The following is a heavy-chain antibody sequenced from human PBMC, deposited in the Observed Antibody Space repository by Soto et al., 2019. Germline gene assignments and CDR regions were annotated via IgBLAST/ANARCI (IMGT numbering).Heavy chain of an antibody. D-gene: IGHD4-17*01. CDR2: IFYTGSA. CDR1: GASIRTGVYY. CDR3: ARDRKDYQDI. V-gene: IGHV4-31*03. J-gene: IGHJ4*02. Sequence: PSETLSLTCTVSGASIRTGVYYWSWIRQRPGKGLDWIAYIFYTGSAYYNPSLESRLSISIDRSKNQFSLELRSVSVADTAVYYCARDRKDYQDIWGKGTRVNVSS.